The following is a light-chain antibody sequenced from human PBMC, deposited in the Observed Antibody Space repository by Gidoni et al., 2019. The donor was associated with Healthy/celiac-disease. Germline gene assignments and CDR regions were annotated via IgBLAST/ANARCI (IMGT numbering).Light chain of an antibody. J-gene: IGKJ1*01. CDR2: AAS. CDR1: QSISSY. Sequence: IQLTPSPSSLSASVGHRVTITCRASQSISSYLKWYQKKPGKAPKLLIYAASSVKSGVPSRCSGSGAGTDITITISSVQPEDFATYYWQQRYRTPWTFGQGTKVEIK. CDR3: QQRYRTPWT. V-gene: IGKV1-39*01.